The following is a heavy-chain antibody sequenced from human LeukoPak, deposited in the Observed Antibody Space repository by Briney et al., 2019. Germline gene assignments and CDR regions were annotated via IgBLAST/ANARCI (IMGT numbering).Heavy chain of an antibody. V-gene: IGHV4-34*01. CDR2: INHSGST. J-gene: IGHJ5*02. Sequence: SETLSLTCAGYGGSFSGYYWSWIRQPPGKGLEWIGEINHSGSTNYNPSLKSRVTISVDTSKNQFSLKLSSVTAADTAVYYCARVTSGTPDWFDPWGQGTLVTVSS. CDR1: GGSFSGYY. CDR3: ARVTSGTPDWFDP. D-gene: IGHD6-13*01.